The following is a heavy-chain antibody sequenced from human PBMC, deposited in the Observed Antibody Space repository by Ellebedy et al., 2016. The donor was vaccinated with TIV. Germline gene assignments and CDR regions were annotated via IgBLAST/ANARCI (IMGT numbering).Heavy chain of an antibody. V-gene: IGHV4-59*01. D-gene: IGHD3-3*01. CDR3: ARNRKRRTYFGETDALEI. CDR2: IYYSGST. Sequence: SETLSLTCNVSGGSISDYSWSWIRQPPGKGLEWIGYIYYSGSTNYNPSLKSRVSISIDTSKDQFSLNMSSVAAAGTAVYFCARNRKRRTYFGETDALEIWGPGTVVTVSS. CDR1: GGSISDYS. J-gene: IGHJ3*02.